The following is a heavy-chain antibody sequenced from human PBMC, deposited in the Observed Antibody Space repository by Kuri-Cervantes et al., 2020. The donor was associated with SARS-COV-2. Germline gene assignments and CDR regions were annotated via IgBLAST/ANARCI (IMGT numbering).Heavy chain of an antibody. CDR3: AKDLISASYFGSGSPDY. Sequence: GESLKISCAASGFSFSTYWMNWVRQAPGKGLEWVSTVSGSGVSTYYADSVKGRFTISRDNSASTMFLQMNSLRAEDTALYFCAKDLISASYFGSGSPDYWGQGTLVTVSS. CDR1: GFSFSTYW. J-gene: IGHJ4*02. V-gene: IGHV3-23*01. D-gene: IGHD3-10*01. CDR2: VSGSGVST.